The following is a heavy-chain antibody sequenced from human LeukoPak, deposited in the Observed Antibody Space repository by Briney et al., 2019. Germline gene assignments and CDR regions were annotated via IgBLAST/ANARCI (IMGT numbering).Heavy chain of an antibody. Sequence: ASVKVSCKASGYTFTDNYIHWVRQAPGQGLEWMGRVNPDSGGINYAQKFQGRVTMTRDTSINTAFVELRRLRSDDTATYYCAKAQNYHDRSGYSDDTFDVWGHGTMITVSS. CDR2: VNPDSGGI. V-gene: IGHV1-2*06. D-gene: IGHD3-22*01. CDR3: AKAQNYHDRSGYSDDTFDV. CDR1: GYTFTDNY. J-gene: IGHJ3*01.